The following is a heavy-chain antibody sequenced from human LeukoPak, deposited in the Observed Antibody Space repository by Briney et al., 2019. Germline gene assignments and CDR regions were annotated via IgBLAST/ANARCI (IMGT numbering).Heavy chain of an antibody. J-gene: IGHJ5*02. CDR2: INPNSGGT. V-gene: IGHV1-2*02. CDR1: GGTFSSYA. Sequence: ASVKVSCKASGGTFSSYAISWVRQAPGQGLEWMGWINPNSGGTNYAQKFQGRVTMTRDTSISTAYMELSRLRSDDTAVYYCARTGPYRPWGQGTLVTVSS. CDR3: ARTGPYRP. D-gene: IGHD7-27*01.